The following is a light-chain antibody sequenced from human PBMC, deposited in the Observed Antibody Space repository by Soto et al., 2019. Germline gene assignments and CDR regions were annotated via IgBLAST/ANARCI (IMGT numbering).Light chain of an antibody. J-gene: IGLJ1*01. CDR1: TSNIGAGYD. CDR2: GNT. CDR3: QSYDNTLSGPIYV. Sequence: QSVLTQPPSVSGALGQRVTISCTGTTSNIGAGYDVHWYQHLPGRAPKLLIYGNTNRPSGVPDRFSGSKSATSASLAITGLQAEDEGVYYCQSYDNTLSGPIYVFGTGTKVTVL. V-gene: IGLV1-40*01.